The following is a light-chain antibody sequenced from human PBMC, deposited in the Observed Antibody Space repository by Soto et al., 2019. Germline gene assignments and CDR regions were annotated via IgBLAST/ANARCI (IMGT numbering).Light chain of an antibody. J-gene: IGKJ1*01. Sequence: EIVLTQSPGTLSLSPGERATLSCRASQSVSSSYLAWYQQKPGQAPRLLIYGASSRATGIPDRFSGSGSGTGFTLTISRLQPEDFVVDYCQQYGSSPPCTFGQGTKVEIK. CDR2: GAS. V-gene: IGKV3-20*01. CDR1: QSVSSSY. CDR3: QQYGSSPPCT.